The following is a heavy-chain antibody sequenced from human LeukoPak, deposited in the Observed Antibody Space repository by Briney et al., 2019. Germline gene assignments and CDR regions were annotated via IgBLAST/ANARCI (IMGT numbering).Heavy chain of an antibody. D-gene: IGHD6-13*01. CDR2: IYHSGST. CDR1: GGSISSSNW. Sequence: SETLSLTCAVPGGSISSSNWWSWVRQPPGKGLEWIGEIYHSGSTNYNPSLKSRVTISVDKSKNQFSLKLSSVTAADTAVYYCARDRGYSSSWQFDYWGQGTLVTVSS. J-gene: IGHJ4*02. CDR3: ARDRGYSSSWQFDY. V-gene: IGHV4-4*02.